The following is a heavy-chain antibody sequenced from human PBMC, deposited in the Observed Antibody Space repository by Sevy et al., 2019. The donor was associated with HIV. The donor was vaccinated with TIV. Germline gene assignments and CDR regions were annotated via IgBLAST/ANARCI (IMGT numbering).Heavy chain of an antibody. CDR2: IYYSGST. CDR1: GGSVSSGSYY. V-gene: IGHV4-61*01. CDR3: ARGVGGMGSYFDY. D-gene: IGHD3-10*01. Sequence: SETLSLTCTVSGGSVSSGSYYWSWIRQPPGKGLGWIGYIYYSGSTNYNPSLKSRVTISVDTSKNQFSLKLSSVTAADTAVYYCARGVGGMGSYFDYWGQGTLVTVSS. J-gene: IGHJ4*02.